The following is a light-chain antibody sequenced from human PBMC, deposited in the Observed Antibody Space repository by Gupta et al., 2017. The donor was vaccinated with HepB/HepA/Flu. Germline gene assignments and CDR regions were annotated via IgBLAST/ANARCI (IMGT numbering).Light chain of an antibody. V-gene: IGKV1-5*03. CDR3: QQYKDYPT. CDR1: QSVDDW. Sequence: DIQMTQSPSTLSASVGDTVTITCRASQSVDDWLAWYQQRPGKAPNLLIYKTSILESGVPSRFSGSGSGTGFTLTIDSLQPDDFATYYCQQYKDYPTFGGGTKV. CDR2: KTS. J-gene: IGKJ4*01.